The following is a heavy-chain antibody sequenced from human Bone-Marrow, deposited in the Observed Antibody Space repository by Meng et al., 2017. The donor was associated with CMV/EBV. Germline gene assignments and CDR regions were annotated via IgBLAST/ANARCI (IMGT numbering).Heavy chain of an antibody. CDR2: IYWNDDK. J-gene: IGHJ5*02. CDR1: VG. Sequence: VGVGWIRQPPRKALEWLALIYWNDDKRYSPSLKSRLTITKDTSKNQVVLTMTNMDPVDTATYYCAHTNNYDFWSGYYTVRSAWFDPWGQGTLVTVSS. V-gene: IGHV2-5*01. D-gene: IGHD3-3*01. CDR3: AHTNNYDFWSGYYTVRSAWFDP.